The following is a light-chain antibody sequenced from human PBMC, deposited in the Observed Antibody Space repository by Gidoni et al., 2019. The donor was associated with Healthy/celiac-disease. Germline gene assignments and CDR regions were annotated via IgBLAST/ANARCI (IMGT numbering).Light chain of an antibody. V-gene: IGKV2-28*01. J-gene: IGKJ4*01. Sequence: DIVMTESPLSLPVTQGEPASISCRSSQSPLHSNGYNYLDWYLQKPGQSPQLLIYVVSNRSSGVPDRFSGSGSGTDFTLKISRVEAEDVGVYYCMQALQTPSTFGGGTKVEIK. CDR1: QSPLHSNGYNY. CDR3: MQALQTPST. CDR2: VVS.